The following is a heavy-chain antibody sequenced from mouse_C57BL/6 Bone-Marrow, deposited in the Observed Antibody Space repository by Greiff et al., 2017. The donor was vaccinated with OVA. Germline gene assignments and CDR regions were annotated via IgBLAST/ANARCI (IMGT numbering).Heavy chain of an antibody. CDR2: ISNLAYSI. Sequence: EVQLVESGGGLVQPGGSLKLSCAASGFTFSDYGMAWVRQAPRKGPEWVAFISNLAYSIYYADTVTGRFTISRENAKNTLYLEMSSLRSEDTAMYYCARWAAWFAYWGQGTLVTVSA. CDR1: GFTFSDYG. V-gene: IGHV5-15*01. CDR3: ARWAAWFAY. J-gene: IGHJ3*01.